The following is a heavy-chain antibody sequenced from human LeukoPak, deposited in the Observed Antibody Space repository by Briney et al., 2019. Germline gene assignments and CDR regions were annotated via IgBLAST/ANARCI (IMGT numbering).Heavy chain of an antibody. CDR1: GFTVSSNY. V-gene: IGHV3-53*01. CDR2: IYSGGST. J-gene: IGHJ4*02. D-gene: IGHD6-6*01. CDR3: ARADWLSARPVDY. Sequence: GGSLRLSCAASGFTVSSNYMSWVRQAPGKGLEWVSVIYSGGSTYYADSVKGRFTISRDNSKNTLYLQMNSLRAEDTTVYYCARADWLSARPVDYWGQGTLVTVSS.